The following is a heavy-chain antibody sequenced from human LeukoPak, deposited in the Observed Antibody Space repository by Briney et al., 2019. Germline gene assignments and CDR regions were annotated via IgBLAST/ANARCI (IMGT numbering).Heavy chain of an antibody. CDR3: ARVPTVGWRRSLNFDY. CDR2: INHSGST. Sequence: SETLSLTCAVYGGSFSGYYWSWIRQPPGKGLERIGEINHSGSTNYNPSLKSRVTISVDTSKNQFSLKLSSVTAADTAVYYCARVPTVGWRRSLNFDYWGQGTLVTVSS. V-gene: IGHV4-34*01. J-gene: IGHJ4*02. D-gene: IGHD4-23*01. CDR1: GGSFSGYY.